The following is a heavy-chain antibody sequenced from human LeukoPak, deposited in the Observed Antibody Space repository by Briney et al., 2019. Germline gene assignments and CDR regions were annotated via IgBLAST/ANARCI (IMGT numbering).Heavy chain of an antibody. CDR3: AKGTHYYDSSGYWGAFDI. D-gene: IGHD3-22*01. CDR1: GFTFSSND. CDR2: ISYDGGNK. Sequence: HPGGSLRLSCAASGFTFSSNDIHWVRQAPGKGLEGVVVISYDGGNKYYADSVKGRFAISRDNSKNTLYLQMNSLRAEDTAVYYCAKGTHYYDSSGYWGAFDIWGQGTMVTVSS. J-gene: IGHJ3*02. V-gene: IGHV3-30*18.